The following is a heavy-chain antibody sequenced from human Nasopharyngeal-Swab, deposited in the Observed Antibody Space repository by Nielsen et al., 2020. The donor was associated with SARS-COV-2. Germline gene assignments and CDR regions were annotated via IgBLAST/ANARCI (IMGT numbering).Heavy chain of an antibody. V-gene: IGHV3-73*01. J-gene: IGHJ4*02. CDR3: TTDFYFDY. CDR2: IGDKEHNYAT. Sequence: GESLKSSCAASGFILSASAIHWVRQASGKGLEWVGRIGDKEHNYATTYGASVQGRFTISRDDSKNTAFLQMDGLKTEDTALYYCTTDFYFDYWGQGALVTVSS. CDR1: GFILSASA.